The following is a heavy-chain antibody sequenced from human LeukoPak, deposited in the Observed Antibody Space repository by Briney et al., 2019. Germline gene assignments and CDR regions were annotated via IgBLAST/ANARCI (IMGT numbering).Heavy chain of an antibody. CDR2: IDSDGNT. J-gene: IGHJ4*02. D-gene: IGHD3-3*01. V-gene: IGHV3-53*01. CDR1: GFTVNNNY. Sequence: GGSLRLSCAASGFTVNNNYMTWVRQAPGKGLEWVSVIDSDGNTYYADSAMGRFSISRDNSKNMVFLQMNSLRAEDTAVYYCARGLHDLWRGHMGYWGQGTLVTVSS. CDR3: ARGLHDLWRGHMGY.